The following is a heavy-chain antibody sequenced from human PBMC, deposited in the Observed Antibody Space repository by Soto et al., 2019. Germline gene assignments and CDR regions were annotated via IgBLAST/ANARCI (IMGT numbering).Heavy chain of an antibody. J-gene: IGHJ5*02. V-gene: IGHV4-34*01. CDR3: ARGRYDFWSGYSPNWFDP. CDR1: GGSFSGYY. CDR2: INHSGST. D-gene: IGHD3-3*01. Sequence: SETLSLTXAVYGGSFSGYYWSWIRQPPGKGLEWIGEINHSGSTNYNPSLKSRVTISVDTSKNQFSLKLSSVTAADTAVYYCARGRYDFWSGYSPNWFDPWGQGTLVTVPQ.